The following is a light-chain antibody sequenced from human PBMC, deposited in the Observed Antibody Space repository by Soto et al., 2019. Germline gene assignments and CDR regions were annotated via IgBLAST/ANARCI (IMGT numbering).Light chain of an antibody. Sequence: TQMTQSPSSLSASVGDRVIITCRASQDIDIYLSWYQQKPGKVPKLLIYDKSTLRSGVPSRFSGSGSGTDFNLTINNLQPEDFATYYCQQSYRTPYTFGQGTKV. CDR1: QDIDIY. CDR3: QQSYRTPYT. J-gene: IGKJ2*01. CDR2: DKS. V-gene: IGKV1-39*01.